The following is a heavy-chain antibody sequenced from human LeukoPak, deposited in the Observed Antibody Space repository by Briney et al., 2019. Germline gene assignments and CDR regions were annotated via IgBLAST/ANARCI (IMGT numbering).Heavy chain of an antibody. Sequence: GGSLRLSCAAAGFTFSSYAMSWVRQAPGKGLEWVSAIRGSGGSTYYADSVKGRFTISRDNSKNTLYLQMNSLRAEDTAVYYCAKASIVGATTEALYFQHWGQGTLVTVSS. CDR2: IRGSGGST. D-gene: IGHD1-26*01. CDR1: GFTFSSYA. J-gene: IGHJ1*01. CDR3: AKASIVGATTEALYFQH. V-gene: IGHV3-23*01.